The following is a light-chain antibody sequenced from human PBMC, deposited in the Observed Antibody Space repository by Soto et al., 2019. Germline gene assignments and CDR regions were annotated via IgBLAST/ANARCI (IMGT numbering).Light chain of an antibody. CDR1: QSVSSNN. V-gene: IGKV3-20*01. CDR3: QQYDNSIT. J-gene: IGKJ5*01. CDR2: GAS. Sequence: EIVLTQSPGTLSLSPGETATLSCRASQSVSSNNLAWYHQKPGQTARLLIYGASSRATGIPDRFSGSGSGTDFTLPISRLEPEDFAVYYCQQYDNSITFGQGTRLEIE.